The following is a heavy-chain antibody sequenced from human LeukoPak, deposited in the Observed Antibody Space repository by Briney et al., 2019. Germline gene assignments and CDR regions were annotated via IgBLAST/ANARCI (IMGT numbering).Heavy chain of an antibody. CDR2: ISYDGSSK. D-gene: IGHD3-22*01. V-gene: IGHV3-30*18. CDR1: GFTFSSYG. Sequence: PGRSLRLSCAASGFTFSSYGMHWVRLAPGKGLEWVAFISYDGSSKYYANSVKGRFTISRDNSKNTLYLQMNSLRAEDTAVFYCAKDRRLTDTSGPGGLWGQGTLVTVSS. CDR3: AKDRRLTDTSGPGGL. J-gene: IGHJ4*02.